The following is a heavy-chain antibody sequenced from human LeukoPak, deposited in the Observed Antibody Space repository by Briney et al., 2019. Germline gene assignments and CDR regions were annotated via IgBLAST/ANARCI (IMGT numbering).Heavy chain of an antibody. V-gene: IGHV4-59*01. CDR3: ARSLMARTSGYCLAF. CDR2: IYYRGST. J-gene: IGHJ4*02. D-gene: IGHD3-22*01. CDR1: GGSITNYY. Sequence: SETLSLTCTVSGGSITNYYWSWIRQTPGKGLEWIGNIYYRGSTNYNPSLKSRVTISVDASETQFSLRLRSVTAADTAVYYCARSLMARTSGYCLAFWGQGTLVTVSS.